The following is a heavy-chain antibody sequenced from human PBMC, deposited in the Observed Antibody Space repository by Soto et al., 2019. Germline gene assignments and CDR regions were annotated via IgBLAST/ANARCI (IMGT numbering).Heavy chain of an antibody. Sequence: QVQLVQSGTEVKRPGDSVKVSCKASGYTFTGYYVHWVRQAPGQGLEWMGWINPNSGDTYLAQRFQGRVTMNRDTSIGTAYMELRGLTSDDTAEYYCAKGGAIVAAGTRVYIYDAMGVWGQGTTVTVSS. J-gene: IGHJ6*02. D-gene: IGHD1-26*01. CDR2: INPNSGDT. CDR3: AKGGAIVAAGTRVYIYDAMGV. V-gene: IGHV1-2*02. CDR1: GYTFTGYY.